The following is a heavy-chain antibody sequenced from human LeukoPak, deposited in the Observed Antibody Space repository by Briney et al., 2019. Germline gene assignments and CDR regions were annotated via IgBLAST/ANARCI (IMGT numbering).Heavy chain of an antibody. CDR1: GFSFSDHY. D-gene: IGHD2-2*01. CDR2: ARNKANSYTT. CDR3: ARVRYCSSTTCRGAFDI. Sequence: GGSLRLSCAASGFSFSDHYMDWVRQAPGKGLEWVGRARNKANSYTTEYAASVKDRFTISRDDSENSLYLQMNSLKTEDTAVYYCARVRYCSSTTCRGAFDIWGQGTMVTVTS. V-gene: IGHV3-72*01. J-gene: IGHJ3*02.